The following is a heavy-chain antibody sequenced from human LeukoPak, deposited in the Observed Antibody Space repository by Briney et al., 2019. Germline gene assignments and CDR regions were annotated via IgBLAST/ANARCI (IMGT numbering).Heavy chain of an antibody. V-gene: IGHV1-69*04. CDR3: ARDFWDSSSWYLGAFDI. CDR1: GYTFTSYG. CDR2: IIPILGIA. J-gene: IGHJ3*02. D-gene: IGHD6-13*01. Sequence: ASVKVSCKASGYTFTSYGISWVRQAPGQGLEWMGRIIPILGIANYAQKFQGRVTITADKSTSTDYMELSSLRSEDTAVYYCARDFWDSSSWYLGAFDIWGQGTMVTVSS.